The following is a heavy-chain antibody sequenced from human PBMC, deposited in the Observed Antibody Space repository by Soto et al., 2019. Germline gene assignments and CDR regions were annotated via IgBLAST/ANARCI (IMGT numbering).Heavy chain of an antibody. CDR1: GFTFSSYS. CDR2: ISSSSSYI. D-gene: IGHD5-12*01. CDR3: ARERGYDNDAFDI. V-gene: IGHV3-21*01. J-gene: IGHJ3*02. Sequence: GGSLRLSCAASGFTFSSYSMNWVRQAPGKGLEWVSSISSSSSYIYYADSVKGRFTISRDNAKNSLYLQMNSLRAEDTAVYYCARERGYDNDAFDIWGQGTMVTVSS.